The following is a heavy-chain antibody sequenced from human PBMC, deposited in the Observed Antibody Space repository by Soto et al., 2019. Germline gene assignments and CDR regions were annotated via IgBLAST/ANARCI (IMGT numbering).Heavy chain of an antibody. Sequence: QLQLQESGPGLVKPSETLSLTCTVSGGSISSSSYYWGWIRQPPGKGLEWVGSSYYSGSTYYNPSLKSRVTISVDTSKNQFSLKLSSVTAADTAVYYCARHVREYYYDSSGYREYNWFDPWGQGTLVTVSS. CDR3: ARHVREYYYDSSGYREYNWFDP. CDR1: GGSISSSSYY. D-gene: IGHD3-22*01. V-gene: IGHV4-39*01. CDR2: SYYSGST. J-gene: IGHJ5*02.